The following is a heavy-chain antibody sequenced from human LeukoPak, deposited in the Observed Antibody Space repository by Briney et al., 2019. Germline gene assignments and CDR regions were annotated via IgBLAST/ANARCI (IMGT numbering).Heavy chain of an antibody. CDR1: GGTFSSYA. V-gene: IGHV1-69*06. D-gene: IGHD3-16*01. J-gene: IGHJ4*02. CDR2: IIPIFGTA. Sequence: SVKVSCKASGGTFSSYAISWVRQAPGQGLEWMGGIIPIFGTANYAQKFQGRVTITADKSTSTAYMELSSLRSEDTAVYYCASGLLMTGWVDYWGQGTLVTVSS. CDR3: ASGLLMTGWVDY.